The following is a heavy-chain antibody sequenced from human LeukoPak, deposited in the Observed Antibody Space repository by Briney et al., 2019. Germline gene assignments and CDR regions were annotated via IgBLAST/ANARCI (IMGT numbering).Heavy chain of an antibody. CDR1: GYSISSGYY. CDR2: IYHSGCT. V-gene: IGHV4-38-2*02. Sequence: SETLSLTCTVSGYSISSGYYWGWIRQPPGKGLEWIGSIYHSGCTYYNPSLKSRVTISVDTSKNQFSLKLSSATAADTAVYYCARDYSGYDYGGAFDYWGQGTLVTVSS. CDR3: ARDYSGYDYGGAFDY. J-gene: IGHJ4*02. D-gene: IGHD5-12*01.